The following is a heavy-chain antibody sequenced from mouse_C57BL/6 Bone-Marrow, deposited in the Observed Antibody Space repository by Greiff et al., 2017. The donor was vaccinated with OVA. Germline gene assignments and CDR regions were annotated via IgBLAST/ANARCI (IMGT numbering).Heavy chain of an antibody. CDR1: GYAFSSSW. V-gene: IGHV1-82*01. CDR3: ARGKGYYPFAY. D-gene: IGHD2-3*01. Sequence: LQESGPELVKPGASVKISCKASGYAFSSSWMNWVKQRPGKGLEWIGRIYPGDGDTNYNGKFKGKATLTADKSSSTAYMQLSSLTSEDSAVYVCARGKGYYPFAYWGQGTLVTVSA. J-gene: IGHJ3*01. CDR2: IYPGDGDT.